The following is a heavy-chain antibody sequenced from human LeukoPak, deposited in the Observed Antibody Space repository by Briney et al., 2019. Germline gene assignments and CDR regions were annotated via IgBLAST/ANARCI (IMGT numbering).Heavy chain of an antibody. J-gene: IGHJ6*02. V-gene: IGHV5-10-1*01. Sequence: GESLKISCKGSRYSFTNYLIIWVRQMPGKGLEWMGRIDPSDSYTNYSPSFQGHVTISADKSISTAYLQWSGLKASDTAMYYCARLCPRYDCGMDVWGQGTSVTVSS. CDR1: RYSFTNYL. CDR3: ARLCPRYDCGMDV. CDR2: IDPSDSYT.